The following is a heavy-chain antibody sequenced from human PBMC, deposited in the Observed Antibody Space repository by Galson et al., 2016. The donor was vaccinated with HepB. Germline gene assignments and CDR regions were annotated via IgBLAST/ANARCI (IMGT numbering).Heavy chain of an antibody. J-gene: IGHJ6*02. CDR1: GFTFNSYA. Sequence: SLRLSCAASGFTFNSYAMHWVRQAPGKGLEWVAVISYDGSNKYYADSVKGRFTISRDNSKNTLYLQMINLRAEDTAVYYGARGSNYYGSGNYMDVWGQGNTVTVSS. D-gene: IGHD3-10*01. V-gene: IGHV3-30-3*01. CDR3: ARGSNYYGSGNYMDV. CDR2: ISYDGSNK.